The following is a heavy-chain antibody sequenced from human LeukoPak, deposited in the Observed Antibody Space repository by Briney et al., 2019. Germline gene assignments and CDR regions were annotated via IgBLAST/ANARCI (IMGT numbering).Heavy chain of an antibody. CDR1: GYTFTGYY. CDR2: INPNSGGT. Sequence: ASVKVSCKASGYTFTGYYMHWVQQAPGQGLEWMGRINPNSGGTNYAQKFQGRVTMTRDTSISTAYMELSRLRSDDTAVYYCARGPSVSVWCMLYSDEQISCAYYGMDVWGQGTTVTVSS. J-gene: IGHJ6*02. V-gene: IGHV1-2*06. CDR3: ARGPSVSVWCMLYSDEQISCAYYGMDV. D-gene: IGHD2-8*01.